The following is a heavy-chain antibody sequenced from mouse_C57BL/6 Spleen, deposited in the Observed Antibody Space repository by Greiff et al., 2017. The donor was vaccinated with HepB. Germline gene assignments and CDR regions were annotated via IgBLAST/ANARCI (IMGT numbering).Heavy chain of an antibody. J-gene: IGHJ1*03. CDR3: ARSNDGYRRYFDV. V-gene: IGHV1-52*01. Sequence: QQSCKASGYTFTSYWMHWVKQRPIQGLEWIGNIDPSDSETHYNQKFKDKATLTVDKSSSTAYMQLSSLTSEDSAVYYCARSNDGYRRYFDVWGTGTTVTVSS. CDR1: GYTFTSYW. D-gene: IGHD2-3*01. CDR2: IDPSDSET.